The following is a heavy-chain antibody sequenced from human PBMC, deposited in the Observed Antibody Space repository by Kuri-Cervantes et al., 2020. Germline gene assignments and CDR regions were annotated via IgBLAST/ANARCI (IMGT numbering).Heavy chain of an antibody. D-gene: IGHD3-9*01. CDR3: TTEYYDVLTGYYNFDY. Sequence: GGSLRLSCAASGFTFDDYAMHWVRQAPGKGLEWVSGISWNSGSIGYADSVKGRFTISRDDSKTTLFLQMNSLKTEDTAVYYCTTEYYDVLTGYYNFDYWGQGTLVTVSS. J-gene: IGHJ4*02. V-gene: IGHV3-9*01. CDR1: GFTFDDYA. CDR2: ISWNSGSI.